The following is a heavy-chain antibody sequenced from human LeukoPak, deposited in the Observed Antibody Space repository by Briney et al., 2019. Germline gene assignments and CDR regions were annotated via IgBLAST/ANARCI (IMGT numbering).Heavy chain of an antibody. CDR3: AINSAYAFDI. Sequence: SVKLSCKASGGTFSSYAISWVRQAPGQGLEWMGRIIPIFGTANYAQKFQGRVTITTDESTSTAYMELSSLRSEDTAVYYCAINSAYAFDIWGQGTMVTVSS. J-gene: IGHJ3*02. CDR1: GGTFSSYA. D-gene: IGHD1-26*01. V-gene: IGHV1-69*05. CDR2: IIPIFGTA.